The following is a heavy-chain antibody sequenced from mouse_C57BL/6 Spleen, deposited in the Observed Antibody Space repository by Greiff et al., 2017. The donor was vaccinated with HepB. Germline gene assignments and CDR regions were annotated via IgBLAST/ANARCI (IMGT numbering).Heavy chain of an antibody. CDR2: IYPGNSYN. Sequence: VQLKESGTVLARPGASVKMSCKTSGYTFTSYWMHWGKQRAGQGLGWIGAIYPGNSYNSYKQKFKGKAKLTAVTSASTAYMELSSLTNEDSAVYYCTRSNYDYAMDYWGQGTSVTVSS. CDR3: TRSNYDYAMDY. D-gene: IGHD2-5*01. V-gene: IGHV1-5*01. J-gene: IGHJ4*01. CDR1: GYTFTSYW.